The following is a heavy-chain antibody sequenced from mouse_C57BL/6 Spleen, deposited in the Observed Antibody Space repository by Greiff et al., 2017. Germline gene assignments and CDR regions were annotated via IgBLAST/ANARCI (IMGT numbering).Heavy chain of an antibody. CDR3: ARPNSPPVSFKGFTMAMDY. CDR1: GYTFTSYW. V-gene: IGHV1-64*01. CDR2: IHPNSGST. D-gene: IGHD1-1*02. J-gene: IGHJ4*01. Sequence: QVQLQQSGAELVKPGASVKLSCKASGYTFTSYWMHWVKQRPGQGLEWIGMIHPNSGSTNYNEKFKSKATLTVDKSSSTAYMQLSSLTSEDSAVYYCARPNSPPVSFKGFTMAMDYWGQGTSVTVSS.